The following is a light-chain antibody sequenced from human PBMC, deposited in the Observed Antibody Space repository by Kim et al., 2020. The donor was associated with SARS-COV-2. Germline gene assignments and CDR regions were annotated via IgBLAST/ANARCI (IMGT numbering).Light chain of an antibody. CDR2: DAS. J-gene: IGKJ4*01. CDR3: QQRSNWPLT. Sequence: EIVLTQSPATLSLSPGERATLSCRASQSVSSYLAWYQQKPGQAPRLLIYDASNRATGIPARFSGSGSGTDFTLTISSLEPEDFAVYYCQQRSNWPLTLGGGTKREF. V-gene: IGKV3-11*01. CDR1: QSVSSY.